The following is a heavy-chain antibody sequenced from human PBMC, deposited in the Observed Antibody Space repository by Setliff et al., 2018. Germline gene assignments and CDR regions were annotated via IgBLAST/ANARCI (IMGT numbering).Heavy chain of an antibody. CDR2: IIPILGIA. CDR1: GGTFSSYT. V-gene: IGHV1-69*04. D-gene: IGHD3-10*01. J-gene: IGHJ5*02. Sequence: SVKVSCKASGGTFSSYTISWVRQAPGQGLEWMGRIIPILGIANYAQKFQGRVTITADKSTSTAYMELSSLRSEDTAVYYCARDISLGKAAVWFGELKGWFDPWGQGALVTVSS. CDR3: ARDISLGKAAVWFGELKGWFDP.